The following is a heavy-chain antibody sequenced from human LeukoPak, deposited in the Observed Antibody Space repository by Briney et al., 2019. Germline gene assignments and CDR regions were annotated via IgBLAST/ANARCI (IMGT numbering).Heavy chain of an antibody. J-gene: IGHJ3*02. CDR3: ASRDRVRGVISAFDI. D-gene: IGHD3-10*01. Sequence: SETLSLTCAVSGGSISSSNWWSWVRQRPGKGLEWIGEIYHSGSTNYNPSLKSRVTISVDKSKNQFSLKLSSVTAADTAVYYCASRDRVRGVISAFDIWGQGTMVTVSS. CDR2: IYHSGST. V-gene: IGHV4-4*02. CDR1: GGSISSSNW.